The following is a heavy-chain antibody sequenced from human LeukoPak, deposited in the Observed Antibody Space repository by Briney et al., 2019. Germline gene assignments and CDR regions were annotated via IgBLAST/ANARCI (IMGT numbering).Heavy chain of an antibody. V-gene: IGHV4-59*01. CDR2: IYYSGST. J-gene: IGHJ3*02. CDR3: ARGTRNSRGAFDI. CDR1: GGSIISSY. D-gene: IGHD1/OR15-1a*01. Sequence: SETLSLTCTVSGGSIISSYGSWIRQPPGKGLEWIGYIYYSGSTNYNPSLKSRVTISVDTSKNQFSLKLSSVTAADTAVYYCARGTRNSRGAFDIWGQGTMVTVSS.